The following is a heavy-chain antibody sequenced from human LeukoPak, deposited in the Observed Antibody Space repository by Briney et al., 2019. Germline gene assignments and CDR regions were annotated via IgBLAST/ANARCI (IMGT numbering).Heavy chain of an antibody. D-gene: IGHD6-19*01. CDR3: ARPTGQWLAPFDY. Sequence: PSETLSLTCTVSGGSISSSSYYWGWIRQPPGKGLEWIGSIYYSGSTYYNPSLKSRVTISVDTSKNQFSLKLSSVTAADTAVYYCARPTGQWLAPFDYWGQGTLVTVSS. CDR1: GGSISSSSYY. CDR2: IYYSGST. V-gene: IGHV4-39*01. J-gene: IGHJ4*02.